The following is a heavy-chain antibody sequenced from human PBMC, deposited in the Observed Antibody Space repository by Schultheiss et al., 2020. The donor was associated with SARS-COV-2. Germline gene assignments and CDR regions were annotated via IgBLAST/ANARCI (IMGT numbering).Heavy chain of an antibody. Sequence: GESLKISCKGSGYSFTSYWIGWVRQMPGKGLEWMGIIYPGDSDTRYSPSFQGQVTISADKSISTAYLQWSSLKASDTAMYYCARGRRPNGAARPGFDYWGQGTLVTVSS. J-gene: IGHJ4*02. CDR3: ARGRRPNGAARPGFDY. V-gene: IGHV5-51*01. D-gene: IGHD6-6*01. CDR1: GYSFTSYW. CDR2: IYPGDSDT.